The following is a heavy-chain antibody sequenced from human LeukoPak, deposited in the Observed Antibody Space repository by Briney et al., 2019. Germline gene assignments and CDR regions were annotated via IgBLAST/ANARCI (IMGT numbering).Heavy chain of an antibody. J-gene: IGHJ4*02. V-gene: IGHV4-34*01. CDR1: GGSFSGYY. CDR2: INQIGNT. D-gene: IGHD3-16*01. Sequence: SSETLSLTCYLYGGSFSGYYWGWIRQSPGKGLEWIGEINQIGNTNYIPSLKSRLTISIDTSNNQFSLNLTSVTAADTGVYYCARIRRPLRGYFDHWGQGTLVT. CDR3: ARIRRPLRGYFDH.